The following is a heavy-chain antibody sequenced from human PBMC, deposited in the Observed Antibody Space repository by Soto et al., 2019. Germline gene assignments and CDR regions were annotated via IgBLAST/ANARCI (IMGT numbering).Heavy chain of an antibody. CDR2: TTSDGSNK. CDR3: ASEFNHRYYFDN. CDR1: GFTFSSYA. Sequence: HPGGSLRLSCATSGFTFSSYAMHWVRQAPGKGLEWVAVTTSDGSNKFYADSVKGRFTISSDNSKSTLYLQMDSLRVEDTAVYYCASEFNHRYYFDNWGQGTPVTVSS. V-gene: IGHV3-30*04. J-gene: IGHJ4*02.